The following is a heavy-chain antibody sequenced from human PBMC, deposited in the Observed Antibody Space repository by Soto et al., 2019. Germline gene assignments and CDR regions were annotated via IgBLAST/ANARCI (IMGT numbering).Heavy chain of an antibody. V-gene: IGHV3-30*18. CDR1: GFTFSHYD. J-gene: IGHJ3*01. Sequence: QVQLVESGGGVVQTGRSLRLSCAASGFTFSHYDMHWVLQAPGKGLECVAVISSDASNKYYADAVKGRFTISKDSSKNKVYVQMNSMRAEDTAVYYCAKALSMIVEELFDVWRKGTMVTVSS. D-gene: IGHD3-22*01. CDR2: ISSDASNK. CDR3: AKALSMIVEELFDV.